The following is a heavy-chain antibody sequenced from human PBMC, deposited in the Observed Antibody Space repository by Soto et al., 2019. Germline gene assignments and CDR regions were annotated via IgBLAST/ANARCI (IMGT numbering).Heavy chain of an antibody. D-gene: IGHD2-2*01. CDR1: GYTFSNYG. CDR3: ARVVPGAEAWFGP. V-gene: IGHV1-18*04. J-gene: IGHJ5*02. Sequence: QVQLEQSGTEVMKPGASVKVSCKASGYTFSNYGISWVRQAPGQGLEWMGWISAYNGNTKYAQKFQGRVTMTTDTSTSTAYMEVRSLRSEDTAVYYCARVVPGAEAWFGPWGQGTLVTVSS. CDR2: ISAYNGNT.